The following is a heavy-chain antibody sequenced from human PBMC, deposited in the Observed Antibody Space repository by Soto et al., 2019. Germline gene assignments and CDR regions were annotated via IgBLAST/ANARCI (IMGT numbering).Heavy chain of an antibody. Sequence: GGSLRLSCVASGFIFSDYAMTWVRQAPGKGLQWVATISASGGNIEYADSLKGRFTISRDNSKNSVYLQLSGLTADDTAVHYCAKVAGGLGYFDLWGRGTLVTVSS. CDR3: AKVAGGLGYFDL. D-gene: IGHD3-16*01. CDR1: GFIFSDYA. V-gene: IGHV3-23*01. CDR2: ISASGGNI. J-gene: IGHJ2*01.